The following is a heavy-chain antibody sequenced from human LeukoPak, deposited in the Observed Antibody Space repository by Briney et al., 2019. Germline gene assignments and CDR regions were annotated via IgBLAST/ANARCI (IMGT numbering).Heavy chain of an antibody. V-gene: IGHV1-8*01. J-gene: IGHJ4*02. CDR3: ARGGLRWWPYYFDY. CDR2: MNPNSGNT. CDR1: GYTFTSYD. Sequence: GASVKVSCKASGYTFTSYDINWVRQATGQGLEWMGWMNPNSGNTGYAQKFQGRVTMTRNTSISTAYMELSSLRSEDTAVYYCARGGLRWWPYYFDYWGQGTLVTVSS. D-gene: IGHD2-21*01.